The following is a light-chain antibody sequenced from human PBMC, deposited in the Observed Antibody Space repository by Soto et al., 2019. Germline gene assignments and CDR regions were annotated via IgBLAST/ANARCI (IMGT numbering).Light chain of an antibody. CDR2: ADN. CDR3: SSYSTGSTLVV. CDR1: TSDIGTSGS. J-gene: IGLJ2*01. Sequence: QSVLTQPASVSGSPGQSITISCTGTTSDIGTSGSVTWYQQSPGKAPKLMIYADNLRPSRVSDRFSASKSGNTASLTISGLQAEDEADYYCSSYSTGSTLVVFGGGTKLTVL. V-gene: IGLV2-14*01.